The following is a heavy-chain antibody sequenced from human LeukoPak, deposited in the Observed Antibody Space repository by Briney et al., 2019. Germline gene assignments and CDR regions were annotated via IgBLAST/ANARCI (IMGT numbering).Heavy chain of an antibody. D-gene: IGHD3-16*02. Sequence: GRSLRLSCAASGFFFTNYGMHWVRQAPGKGLEWVAVIWYDGSNKYYADSVKGRFTISRDNSKNTLYLQMNSLRAEDTAVYYCARGQRVGGINGYFDYWGQGTLVTVSS. CDR3: ARGQRVGGINGYFDY. CDR1: GFFFTNYG. J-gene: IGHJ4*02. CDR2: IWYDGSNK. V-gene: IGHV3-33*01.